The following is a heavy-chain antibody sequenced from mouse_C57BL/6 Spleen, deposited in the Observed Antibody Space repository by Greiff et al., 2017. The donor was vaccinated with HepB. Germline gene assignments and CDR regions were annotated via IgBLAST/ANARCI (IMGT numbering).Heavy chain of an antibody. CDR3: AREDGNYWYFDV. J-gene: IGHJ1*03. Sequence: VQLQQPGAELVMPGASVKLSCKASGYTFTSYWMHWVKQRPGQGLEWIGEIDPSDSYTNYNQKFKGKSTLTVDKSSSTAYMQLSSLTSEDSAVYYCAREDGNYWYFDVWGTGTTVTVSS. V-gene: IGHV1-69*01. D-gene: IGHD2-1*01. CDR2: IDPSDSYT. CDR1: GYTFTSYW.